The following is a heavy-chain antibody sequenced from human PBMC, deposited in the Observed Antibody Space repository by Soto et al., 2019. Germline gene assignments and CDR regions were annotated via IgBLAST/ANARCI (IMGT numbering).Heavy chain of an antibody. CDR2: INHSGST. D-gene: IGHD6-6*01. Sequence: SETLSLTCAVYGGSFSGYYWSWIRQPPGKGLEWIGEINHSGSTNYNPSLKSRVTISVDTSKNQFSLKLSSVTAADTAVYYCARGRRAARHAFDIWGQGTMVTISS. CDR3: ARGRRAARHAFDI. V-gene: IGHV4-34*01. J-gene: IGHJ3*02. CDR1: GGSFSGYY.